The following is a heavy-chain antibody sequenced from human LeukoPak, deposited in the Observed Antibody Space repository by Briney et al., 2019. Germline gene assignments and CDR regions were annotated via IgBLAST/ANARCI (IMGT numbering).Heavy chain of an antibody. D-gene: IGHD3-22*01. CDR2: ISAYNGNT. Sequence: GASVKGSCKASGYTFTSYGISWVRQAPGQELVWMGWISAYNGNTNYAQKLKGRVTMTTDTSTSTAYMELRSLRSDDAAVYYCARGGVYYYDSSGYYAFDIWGEGTMVTVSS. CDR1: GYTFTSYG. J-gene: IGHJ3*02. CDR3: ARGGVYYYDSSGYYAFDI. V-gene: IGHV1-18*01.